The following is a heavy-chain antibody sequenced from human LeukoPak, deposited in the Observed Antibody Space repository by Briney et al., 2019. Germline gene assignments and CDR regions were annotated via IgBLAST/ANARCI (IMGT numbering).Heavy chain of an antibody. CDR1: GFTFSDHY. V-gene: IGHV3-11*01. CDR2: ITNRGTVM. CDR3: TRGHWGLDY. J-gene: IGHJ4*02. Sequence: GGSLRLSCAASGFTFSDHYMSWIRQAPGKGLEWASYITNRGTVMQYADSVKGRFTISRDSAGNSLYLQMNSLKAEDTAVYYCTRGHWGLDYWGQGTLVTVSS. D-gene: IGHD7-27*01.